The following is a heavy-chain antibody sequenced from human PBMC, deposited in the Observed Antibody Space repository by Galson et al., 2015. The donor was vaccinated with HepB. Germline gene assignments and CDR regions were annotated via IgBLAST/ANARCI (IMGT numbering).Heavy chain of an antibody. J-gene: IGHJ6*02. D-gene: IGHD3-10*01. V-gene: IGHV3-7*01. CDR3: ARDNLWEFDFCGMDV. CDR2: IKQDGSKK. Sequence: SLRLSCAVSGFTSSSYWMNWIRQAPGKGLEWVANIKQDGSKKYYVDSVKGRFTISRDNAKNSLYLQMSSLRAEDTAVYYCARDNLWEFDFCGMDVWGQGTTVPVSS. CDR1: GFTSSSYW.